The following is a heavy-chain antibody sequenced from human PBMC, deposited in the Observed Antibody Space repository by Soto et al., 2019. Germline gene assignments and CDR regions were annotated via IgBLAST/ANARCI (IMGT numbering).Heavy chain of an antibody. J-gene: IGHJ6*02. CDR3: AREDDGGDSLDV. Sequence: QVQLQQSGPGLAKPSQTLSLTCTVSGGSITSDHYHWTWIRQSPGKGLEWIGYIHHSGSIIYNPSLNSRLTISVDTSKNQFSLHLTSVTAADTAVYFCAREDDGGDSLDVWGQGTTVTVSS. CDR2: IHHSGSI. V-gene: IGHV4-30-4*08. CDR1: GGSITSDHYH. D-gene: IGHD2-21*02.